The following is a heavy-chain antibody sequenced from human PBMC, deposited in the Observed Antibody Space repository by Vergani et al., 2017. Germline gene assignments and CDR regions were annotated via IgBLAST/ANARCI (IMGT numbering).Heavy chain of an antibody. V-gene: IGHV3-23*01. CDR2: ISGRGGST. CDR3: AKDLKGEDNSPSYYCYMDV. D-gene: IGHD1-1*01. Sequence: EVQLLESGGDLVQPGGSLRLSCAASGFTFSSYAMSWVRQAPEKGLEWVSSISGRGGSTYYADSVEGRFTISRDNSKNTLYLQINSLRAEDTAVYYCAKDLKGEDNSPSYYCYMDVWGKGTTVTVSS. J-gene: IGHJ6*03. CDR1: GFTFSSYA.